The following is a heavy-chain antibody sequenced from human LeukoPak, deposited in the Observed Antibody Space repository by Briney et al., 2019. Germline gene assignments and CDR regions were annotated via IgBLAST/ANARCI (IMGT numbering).Heavy chain of an antibody. J-gene: IGHJ4*02. Sequence: GGSLRLSCAASGFTFSSYAMSWVRQAPGKGLEWVSAISGSGGSTYYADSVKGRFTISRDNSKNTLYLQMNSLRAEDTAVYYCGKFSSSWYLVGRNFDYWGQGTLVTVSS. CDR3: GKFSSSWYLVGRNFDY. D-gene: IGHD6-13*01. V-gene: IGHV3-23*01. CDR2: ISGSGGST. CDR1: GFTFSSYA.